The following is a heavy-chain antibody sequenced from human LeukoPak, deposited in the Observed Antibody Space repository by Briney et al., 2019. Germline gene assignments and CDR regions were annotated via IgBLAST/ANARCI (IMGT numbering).Heavy chain of an antibody. Sequence: PSETLSLTCTVSGGSISSYYWSWIRQPPGKGLEWIGYIYYSGSTNYNPSLKSRVTISVDTSKNQFSLKLSSVTAADTAVYYCARAGDYYGSGSYYPPYYYGMDVCGQGTTVTVSS. CDR2: IYYSGST. J-gene: IGHJ6*02. V-gene: IGHV4-59*01. CDR3: ARAGDYYGSGSYYPPYYYGMDV. CDR1: GGSISSYY. D-gene: IGHD3-10*01.